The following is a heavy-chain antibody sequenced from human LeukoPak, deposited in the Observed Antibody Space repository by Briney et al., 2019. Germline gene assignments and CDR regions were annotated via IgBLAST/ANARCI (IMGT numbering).Heavy chain of an antibody. J-gene: IGHJ3*02. CDR1: GGSFSGYY. V-gene: IGHV4-34*01. CDR2: INHSGST. Sequence: PSETLSLTCAVYGGSFSGYYWSWIRQPPGKGLEWIGEINHSGSTNYNPSLKSRVTISVDTSKNQFSLKLSSVTAADTAVYYCARDNYYDSSGDAFDIWGQGTMVTVSS. CDR3: ARDNYYDSSGDAFDI. D-gene: IGHD3-22*01.